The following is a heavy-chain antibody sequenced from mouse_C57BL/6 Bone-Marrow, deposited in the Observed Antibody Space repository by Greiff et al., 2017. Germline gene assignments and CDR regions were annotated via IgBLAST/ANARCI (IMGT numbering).Heavy chain of an antibody. V-gene: IGHV6-3*01. CDR1: GFTFSNYW. CDR3: TGCYDYY. J-gene: IGHJ4*01. Sequence: EVQLVESGGGLVQPGGSMKLSCVASGFTFSNYWMNWVRQSPEKGLEWVAQIRLKSDNYATHYAESVKGRFTISRDDSKSSVYLQMNNVRAEDTGIYYCTGCYDYYWGQGTSVTVSS. D-gene: IGHD2-4*01. CDR2: IRLKSDNYAT.